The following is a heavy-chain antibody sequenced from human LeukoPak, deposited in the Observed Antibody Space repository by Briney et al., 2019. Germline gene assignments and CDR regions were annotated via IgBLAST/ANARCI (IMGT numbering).Heavy chain of an antibody. D-gene: IGHD3-22*01. J-gene: IGHJ3*02. CDR3: AKDKMFYYDSSGYYPDAFDI. CDR1: GFTFSSYG. Sequence: GRSLRLSCAASGFTFSSYGMHWVRQAPGKGLEWVAVISYDGSNKYYADSVKGRFTISRDNSKNTLYLQMNSLRAEDTAVYYCAKDKMFYYDSSGYYPDAFDIWGRGTMVTVSS. V-gene: IGHV3-30*18. CDR2: ISYDGSNK.